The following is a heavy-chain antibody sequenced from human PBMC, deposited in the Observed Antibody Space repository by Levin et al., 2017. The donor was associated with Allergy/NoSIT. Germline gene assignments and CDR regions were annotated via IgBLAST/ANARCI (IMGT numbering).Heavy chain of an antibody. V-gene: IGHV4-59*08. CDR3: ARHENWGSGALDAFDI. J-gene: IGHJ3*02. D-gene: IGHD7-27*01. CDR2: SHSRGST. CDR1: GGSITGLY. Sequence: NSSETLSLTCAVSGGSITGLYCSWIRQPPGEGLEWIGYSHSRGSTHYNPSLKSRVTISVDTSKNHFSLKLSSVTAADTAMYYCARHENWGSGALDAFDIWGQGTMVTVS.